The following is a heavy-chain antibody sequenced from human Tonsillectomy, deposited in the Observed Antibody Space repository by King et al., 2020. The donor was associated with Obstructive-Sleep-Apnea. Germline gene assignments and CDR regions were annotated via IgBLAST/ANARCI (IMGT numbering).Heavy chain of an antibody. CDR1: GFTFSSYA. CDR2: ISYDGSNK. J-gene: IGHJ4*02. CDR3: AAGYSGYDRDY. V-gene: IGHV3-30*04. Sequence: VQLVESGGGVVQPGRSLRLSCAASGFTFSSYAMHWVRQAPGKGLEWVAVISYDGSNKYYADSVKGRFTISRDNSKNTLFLQMNSLSAEDTGVYYCAAGYSGYDRDYWGQGTLVTVSS. D-gene: IGHD5-12*01.